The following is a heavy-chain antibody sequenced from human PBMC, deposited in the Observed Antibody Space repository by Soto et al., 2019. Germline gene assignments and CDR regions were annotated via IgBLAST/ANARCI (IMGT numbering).Heavy chain of an antibody. CDR3: ARMSGTYYVPDY. J-gene: IGHJ4*02. CDR2: IYHSGST. CDR1: NASITSSGYY. Sequence: QVQLQESGPRLVEASQTLSLTCTVSNASITSSGYYWSWVRQPPEKRLEWIGYIYHSGSTSYSPSLQSRLTMSVDTSKNQFSLTLRSVTAADTAVYHCARMSGTYYVPDYWGQGTLVTVSS. D-gene: IGHD1-26*01. V-gene: IGHV4-31*03.